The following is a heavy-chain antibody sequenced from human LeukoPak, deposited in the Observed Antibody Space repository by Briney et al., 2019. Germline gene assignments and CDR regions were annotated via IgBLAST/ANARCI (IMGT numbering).Heavy chain of an antibody. D-gene: IGHD3-22*01. J-gene: IGHJ4*02. CDR3: ARGGVVVVSY. V-gene: IGHV3-48*01. Sequence: GGSLRLSCAASGFTFSSYNMNWVRQAPGKGLEWVSYISSSSTTIYSADSVKGRFTISRDNAKNSLYLQMNSLRAEDTAVYYCARGGVVVVSYWGQGTLVTVSS. CDR2: ISSSSTTI. CDR1: GFTFSSYN.